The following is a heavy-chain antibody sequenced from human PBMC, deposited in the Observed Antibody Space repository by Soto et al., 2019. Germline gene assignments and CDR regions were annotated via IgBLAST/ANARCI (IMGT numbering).Heavy chain of an antibody. V-gene: IGHV3-49*03. D-gene: IGHD2-15*01. J-gene: IGHJ5*02. CDR2: IRSKAYGGTT. CDR1: GFTFGDYA. CDR3: TAKGYCSGGSCSPP. Sequence: GGSLRLSCTASGFTFGDYAMSWFRQAPGKGLEWVGFIRSKAYGGTTEYAASVKGRFTISRDDSKSIAYLQMNSLKTEDTAVYYCTAKGYCSGGSCSPPWGQGTLVTVSS.